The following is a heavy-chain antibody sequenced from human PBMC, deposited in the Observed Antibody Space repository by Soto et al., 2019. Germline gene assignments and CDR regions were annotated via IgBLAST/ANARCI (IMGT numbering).Heavy chain of an antibody. V-gene: IGHV1-2*02. Sequence: ASAKVSCKASGYTFTGYYMHWVRQAPGQGLEWMGWINPNSGGTNYAQKFQGRVTMTRDTSISTAYMELSRLRSDDTAVYYCARVVDTAMVINYWGQGTLVTVSS. CDR2: INPNSGGT. CDR1: GYTFTGYY. J-gene: IGHJ4*02. CDR3: ARVVDTAMVINY. D-gene: IGHD5-18*01.